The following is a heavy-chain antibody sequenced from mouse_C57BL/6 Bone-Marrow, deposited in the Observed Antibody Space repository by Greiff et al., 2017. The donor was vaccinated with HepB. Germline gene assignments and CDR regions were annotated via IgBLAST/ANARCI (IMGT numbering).Heavy chain of an antibody. CDR3: ARPVVARYYVDY. CDR1: GYTFTGYW. V-gene: IGHV1-9*01. J-gene: IGHJ2*01. D-gene: IGHD1-1*01. Sequence: VQLQQSGAELMKPGASVKLSCKATGYTFTGYWIEWVKQRPGHGLEWIGEILPGSGRTNYNEKFKGKSTFTADTSSNTAYMQLSSLTTEYSAIYYFARPVVARYYVDYWGQGTTLTVSS. CDR2: ILPGSGRT.